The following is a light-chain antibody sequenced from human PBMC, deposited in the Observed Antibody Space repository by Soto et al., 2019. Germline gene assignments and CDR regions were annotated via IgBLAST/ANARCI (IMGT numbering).Light chain of an antibody. V-gene: IGKV3-11*01. CDR3: QHYSDWPLT. CDR1: QSVYTY. J-gene: IGKJ4*01. Sequence: EIVLTQSPATLSMSPGERATLSCRASQSVYTYLAWYQQKPGQAPRLLIYDASNRATGVPARFSGSASGTEFTLTITSLQSEDFAVYYCQHYSDWPLTFGGGTKVESK. CDR2: DAS.